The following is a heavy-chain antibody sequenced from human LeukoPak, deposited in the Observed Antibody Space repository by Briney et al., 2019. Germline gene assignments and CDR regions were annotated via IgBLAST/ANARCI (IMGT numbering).Heavy chain of an antibody. D-gene: IGHD5-18*01. Sequence: GGSLRLSCAASGLTFSTYWMHWVRQAPGKGLVWVSRINSDGSDITYADSVKGRFTISRDNAKNTLFLQMNSLRAEDTAMYYCATFPRAVNTGMVRFGYWGQGTLVTVSS. CDR3: ATFPRAVNTGMVRFGY. CDR2: INSDGSDI. V-gene: IGHV3-74*01. J-gene: IGHJ4*02. CDR1: GLTFSTYW.